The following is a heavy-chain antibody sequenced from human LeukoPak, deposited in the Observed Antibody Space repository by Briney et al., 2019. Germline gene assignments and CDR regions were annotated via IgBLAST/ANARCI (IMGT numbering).Heavy chain of an antibody. Sequence: ASVKVSCKASGYTFSNYDINWVRQAPGQGLEWMGWMNPNSGNTGYEQKFQGRVTMTRNTSVSTDYMELSSLRSEDTAVYYCARGPFYDIGSGYRTNWFDPWGQGTLVTVSS. CDR2: MNPNSGNT. J-gene: IGHJ5*02. V-gene: IGHV1-8*02. D-gene: IGHD3-3*01. CDR1: GYTFSNYD. CDR3: ARGPFYDIGSGYRTNWFDP.